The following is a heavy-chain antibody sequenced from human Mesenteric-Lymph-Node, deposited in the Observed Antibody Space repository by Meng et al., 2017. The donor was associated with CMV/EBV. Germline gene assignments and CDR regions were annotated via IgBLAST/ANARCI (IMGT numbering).Heavy chain of an antibody. D-gene: IGHD6-19*01. V-gene: IGHV3-30*02. CDR3: AKVGSGWWGIDN. Sequence: GESLKISCGASGFIFSGYGMHWVRQAPGKGLEWVALIRYDGTNNYYADSVKGRFTISRDNSKNTLYLQMNSLRAEDTAVYYCAKVGSGWWGIDNWGQGTLVTVSS. CDR2: IRYDGTNN. J-gene: IGHJ4*02. CDR1: GFIFSGYG.